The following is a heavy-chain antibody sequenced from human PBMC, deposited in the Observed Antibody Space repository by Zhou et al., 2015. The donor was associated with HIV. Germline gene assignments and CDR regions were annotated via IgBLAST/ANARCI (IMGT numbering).Heavy chain of an antibody. J-gene: IGHJ6*02. D-gene: IGHD6-19*01. V-gene: IGHV1-69*01. Sequence: QVQLVQSGSEVKKPGSSVKVSCKASGGTFSSYAISWVRQAPVQGLEWMGGIIPIFGTANYAQKFQGRVTITADESTSTAYMELSSLRSEDTAVYYCARDKSQMTGIVVAPGYGMDVWGQGTTVTVSS. CDR2: IIPIFGTA. CDR1: GGTFSSYA. CDR3: ARDKSQMTGIVVAPGYGMDV.